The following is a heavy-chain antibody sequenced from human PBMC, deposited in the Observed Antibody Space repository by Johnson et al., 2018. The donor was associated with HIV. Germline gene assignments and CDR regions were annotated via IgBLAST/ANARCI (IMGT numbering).Heavy chain of an antibody. J-gene: IGHJ3*02. V-gene: IGHV3-20*04. Sequence: VQLVESGGGVVQPGRSLRLSCAASGFTFDDYGMSWVRQAPGKGLEWVSGINSDGSSTNYADSVRGRFTISRDNAKNTLYVQMNSLRVEDTAVYYCAREGSSGYYDAFDIWGQGTMVTVSS. CDR2: INSDGSST. CDR1: GFTFDDYG. CDR3: AREGSSGYYDAFDI. D-gene: IGHD3-22*01.